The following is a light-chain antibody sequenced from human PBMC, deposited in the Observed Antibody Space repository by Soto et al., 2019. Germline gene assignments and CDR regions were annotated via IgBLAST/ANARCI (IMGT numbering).Light chain of an antibody. CDR2: GAS. Sequence: EIVMTQSPATLSVSPGERATLSCRASQSVSSNLAWYQQKPGQAPRLLIYGASTRATGIPARFSGSGSGTEFTLTISSLQYEDFAVYYCQQYNNWPWTVGQGTKVDIK. CDR3: QQYNNWPWT. J-gene: IGKJ1*01. CDR1: QSVSSN. V-gene: IGKV3-15*01.